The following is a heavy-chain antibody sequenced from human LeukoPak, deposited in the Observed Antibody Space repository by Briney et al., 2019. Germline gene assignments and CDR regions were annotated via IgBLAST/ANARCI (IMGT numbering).Heavy chain of an antibody. V-gene: IGHV1-8*03. CDR3: ARGRPDTSVPRTYYMDV. J-gene: IGHJ6*03. D-gene: IGHD5-18*01. Sequence: ASVKVSCKASGYTFTSYAMTWVRQATGQGLEWTGWMSPNSGNTGSAQKFQGRVTFTRDTSISTSFMELSSLRSEDTAIYYCARGRPDTSVPRTYYMDVWGKGTTVTVSS. CDR2: MSPNSGNT. CDR1: GYTFTSYA.